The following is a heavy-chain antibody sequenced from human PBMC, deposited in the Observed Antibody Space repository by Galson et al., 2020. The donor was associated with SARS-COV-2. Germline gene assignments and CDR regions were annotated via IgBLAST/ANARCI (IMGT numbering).Heavy chain of an antibody. J-gene: IGHJ3*02. Sequence: SETLSLTCPVSGDSITSSYWSWIRQSPVKGLEWIGYIHYSGSTNYNPSLKSRVTMSVDTSMNQFSLRLSSVTAADTAVYYCVRGYYDSRGYSNPFDIWGQGTMVTVSS. CDR3: VRGYYDSRGYSNPFDI. CDR2: IHYSGST. CDR1: GDSITSSY. V-gene: IGHV4-59*01. D-gene: IGHD3-22*01.